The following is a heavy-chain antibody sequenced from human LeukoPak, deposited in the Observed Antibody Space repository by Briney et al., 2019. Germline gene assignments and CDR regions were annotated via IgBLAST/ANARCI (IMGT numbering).Heavy chain of an antibody. CDR1: GFTFSSYS. V-gene: IGHV3-48*01. Sequence: SGGSLRLSCAASGFTFSSYSMNWVRQAPGKGLEWVSYISSSSTTIYYADSVKGRFTISRDNAKNSLYLQMNNLRAEDTAVYYCARDKYYDFWSGPYSFDYWGQGTLVTVSS. D-gene: IGHD3-3*01. CDR3: ARDKYYDFWSGPYSFDY. CDR2: ISSSSTTI. J-gene: IGHJ4*02.